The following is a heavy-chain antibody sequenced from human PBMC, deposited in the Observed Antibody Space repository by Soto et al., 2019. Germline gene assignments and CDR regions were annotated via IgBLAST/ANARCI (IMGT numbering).Heavy chain of an antibody. J-gene: IGHJ6*02. D-gene: IGHD4-4*01. CDR1: GFTFSSYA. Sequence: QVQLVESGGCVVQPGRSLRLSCAASGFTFSSYAMHWVRQAPGKGLAWVAVISYDGSNKYYADSVKGRFTISRDNSKNTLYLQMNSLRAEDTAVYYCARDDYSKLQGRRTYYYYGMDVWGQGTTVTVSS. CDR3: ARDDYSKLQGRRTYYYYGMDV. V-gene: IGHV3-30-3*01. CDR2: ISYDGSNK.